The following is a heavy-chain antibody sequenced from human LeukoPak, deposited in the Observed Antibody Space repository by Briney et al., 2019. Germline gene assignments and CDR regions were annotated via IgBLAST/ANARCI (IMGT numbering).Heavy chain of an antibody. CDR3: ARKCRYGTSCYLDY. Sequence: SSETLSLTCTVSGGSISSGGYYWSWIRQHPGKGLEWIGYIYYSGSTYYNPSLKSRVTISVDTSKNQFSLKLSSVTAADTAVYYCARKCRYGTSCYLDYWGQGTLVTVSS. J-gene: IGHJ4*02. CDR2: IYYSGST. V-gene: IGHV4-31*03. D-gene: IGHD2-2*01. CDR1: GGSISSGGYY.